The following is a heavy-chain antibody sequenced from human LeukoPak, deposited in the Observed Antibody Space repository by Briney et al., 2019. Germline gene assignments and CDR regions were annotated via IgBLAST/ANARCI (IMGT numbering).Heavy chain of an antibody. Sequence: SETLSLTCTVSGGSISSHYWSWIRQPPGKGLEWMGYIYYSGSTNYNPSLKSRVTISVDTSKNQLSLKLRSVTAADMYVYDCARQITYYDFWSCYSPPYYFDYWGQGTLVIVSS. CDR1: GGSISSHY. CDR3: ARQITYYDFWSCYSPPYYFDY. CDR2: IYYSGST. V-gene: IGHV4-59*11. D-gene: IGHD3-3*01. J-gene: IGHJ4*01.